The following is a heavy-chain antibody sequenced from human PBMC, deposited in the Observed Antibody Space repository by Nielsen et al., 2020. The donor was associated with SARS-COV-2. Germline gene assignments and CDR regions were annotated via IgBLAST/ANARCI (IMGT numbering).Heavy chain of an antibody. CDR3: ARYGRGCHKEGYYYYGMDV. CDR1: GYTFTSYG. V-gene: IGHV1-18*01. J-gene: IGHJ6*02. Sequence: ASVKVSCKASGYTFTSYGISWVRQAPGQGLEWMGWISAYNGNTNYAQKLQGRVTMTTDTFTSTAYMELRSLRSDDTAVYYCARYGRGCHKEGYYYYGMDVWGQGTTVTVSS. CDR2: ISAYNGNT. D-gene: IGHD6-19*01.